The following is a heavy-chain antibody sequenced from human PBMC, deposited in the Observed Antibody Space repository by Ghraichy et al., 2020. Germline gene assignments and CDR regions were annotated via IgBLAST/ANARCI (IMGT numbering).Heavy chain of an antibody. CDR3: AKRGSIVVANYYYYGMDV. J-gene: IGHJ6*02. V-gene: IGHV3-23*01. CDR1: GFTFSSYA. CDR2: ITASGGST. Sequence: GGSLRLSCAASGFTFSSYAMSWVRQAPGKGLEWVSAITASGGSTYYADSVKGRFTISRDNSKNTLYLQMNSLRAEDTAVFYCAKRGSIVVANYYYYGMDVWGQGTTVTVSS. D-gene: IGHD2-15*01.